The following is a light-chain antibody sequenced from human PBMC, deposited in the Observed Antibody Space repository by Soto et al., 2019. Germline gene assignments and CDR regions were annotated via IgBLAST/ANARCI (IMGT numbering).Light chain of an antibody. J-gene: IGLJ1*01. V-gene: IGLV2-14*03. CDR1: SSDVGAYNS. CDR2: HVT. CDR3: CSLTTSHTYV. Sequence: QSALTQPPSASGSLGQSVTISCTGASSDVGAYNSVSWYQQHPGKAPKLMIYHVTYRPSGVSNRYSGSKSGNSASLTISGLQADDEADYYCCSLTTSHTYVFGSGTKLTVL.